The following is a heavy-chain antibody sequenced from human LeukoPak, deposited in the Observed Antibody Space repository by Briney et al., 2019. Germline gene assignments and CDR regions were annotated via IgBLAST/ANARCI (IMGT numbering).Heavy chain of an antibody. CDR3: AKSSLRVRGVTYYFDY. CDR2: ISGSGGST. CDR1: GFTFSSYA. V-gene: IGHV3-23*01. J-gene: IGHJ4*02. Sequence: PGGSLRLSCAASGFTFSSYAMSWVRQAPGKGLEWVSAISGSGGSTYYADSVKGRFTISRDNSKNTLYLKMNSLRAEDTAVYYCAKSSLRVRGVTYYFDYWGQGTLVTVSS. D-gene: IGHD3-10*01.